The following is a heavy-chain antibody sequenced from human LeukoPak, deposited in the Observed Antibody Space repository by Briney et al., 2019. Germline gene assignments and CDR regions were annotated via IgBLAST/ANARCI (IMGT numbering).Heavy chain of an antibody. D-gene: IGHD6-13*01. J-gene: IGHJ4*02. CDR2: INPNSGGT. CDR3: AREREAAAGTRAYYFDY. CDR1: GYTFTGYY. Sequence: ASVKVSCKASGYTFTGYYMHWVRQAPGQGLEWMGWINPNSGGTNYAQKFQGRVTMTRDTSISTAYMELSRLRSDDTAVYYCAREREAAAGTRAYYFDYWGQGTLVTVSS. V-gene: IGHV1-2*02.